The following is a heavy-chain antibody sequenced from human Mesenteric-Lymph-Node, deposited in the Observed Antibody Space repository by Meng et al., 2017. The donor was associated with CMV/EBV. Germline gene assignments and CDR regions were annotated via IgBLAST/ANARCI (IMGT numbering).Heavy chain of an antibody. J-gene: IGHJ4*02. D-gene: IGHD2-2*01. CDR2: IIPIFGTA. Sequence: EFGAEVKKPGSSVKVSCKASGGTFSSYAISWVRQAPGQGLEWMGGIIPIFGTANYAQKFQGRVTITTDESTSTAYMELSSLRSEDTAVYYCARAAPYYLHPAAAYFFDYWGQGTLVTVSS. V-gene: IGHV1-69*05. CDR1: GGTFSSYA. CDR3: ARAAPYYLHPAAAYFFDY.